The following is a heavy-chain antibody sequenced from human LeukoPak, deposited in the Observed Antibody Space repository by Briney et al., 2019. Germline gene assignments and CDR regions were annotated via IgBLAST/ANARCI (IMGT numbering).Heavy chain of an antibody. CDR1: GFTFSNAW. Sequence: GGSLRLSCAASGFTFSNAWMSWVRQAPGKGLEWVGRIKSKTDGGTTDYAAPVKGRFTISRDDSKNTLYLQMNSLKTEDTAVYYCTAEERGDTARYYFDYWGQGTLVTVSS. CDR2: IKSKTDGGTT. V-gene: IGHV3-15*01. D-gene: IGHD5-18*01. CDR3: TAEERGDTARYYFDY. J-gene: IGHJ4*02.